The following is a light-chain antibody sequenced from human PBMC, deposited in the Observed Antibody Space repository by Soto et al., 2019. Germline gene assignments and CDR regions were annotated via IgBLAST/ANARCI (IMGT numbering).Light chain of an antibody. J-gene: IGLJ1*01. V-gene: IGLV2-14*01. CDR1: RNDIGGYNF. Sequence: GLSQAASGGGVPGEWSNIPCNGNRNDIGGYNFVSWFQQHPGKAPKLLICDVTRRPSGVSDRFSGSKSGNTASLTISGLQAEDEADYYCNSYSGGNTLYVFGSGTKVTVL. CDR3: NSYSGGNTLYV. CDR2: DVT.